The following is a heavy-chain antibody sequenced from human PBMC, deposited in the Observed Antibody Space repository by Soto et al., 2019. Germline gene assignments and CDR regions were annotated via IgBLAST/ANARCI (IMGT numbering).Heavy chain of an antibody. D-gene: IGHD3-10*01. V-gene: IGHV1-24*01. J-gene: IGHJ6*02. Sequence: QVQLVQSGAEVKKPGASVKVSCKVSGYTLTELSMHWVRQAPGKGLEWMGGFDPEDGETIYAQKFQGRVTMTEDTSTDTAYMELSSLRSEDTAVYYCATAIFLWFGESRKLDVWGQGTTVTVSS. CDR3: ATAIFLWFGESRKLDV. CDR1: GYTLTELS. CDR2: FDPEDGET.